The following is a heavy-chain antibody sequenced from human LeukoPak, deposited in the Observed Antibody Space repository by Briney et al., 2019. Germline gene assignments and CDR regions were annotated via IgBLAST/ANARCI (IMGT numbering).Heavy chain of an antibody. CDR2: ISSSSSYI. CDR3: ARGVVVPAAQAVADIKFYYYGMDV. V-gene: IGHV3-21*01. D-gene: IGHD2-2*01. J-gene: IGHJ6*04. CDR1: GFTFSSYS. Sequence: GGSLRLSCAASGFTFSSYSMNWVRQAPGKGLEWDSSISSSSSYIYYADSVKGRFTISRDNAKNSLYLQMNSLRAEDTAVYYCARGVVVPAAQAVADIKFYYYGMDVWGKGTTVTVSS.